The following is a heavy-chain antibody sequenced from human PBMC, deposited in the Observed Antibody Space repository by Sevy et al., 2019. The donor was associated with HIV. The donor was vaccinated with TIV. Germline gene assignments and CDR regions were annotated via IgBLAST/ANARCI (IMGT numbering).Heavy chain of an antibody. CDR3: ARDSPADSSGYYSNFDY. D-gene: IGHD3-22*01. J-gene: IGHJ4*02. CDR1: GFTFSDYY. V-gene: IGHV3-11*06. Sequence: GGSLRLSCAASGFTFSDYYMSWIRQAPGKGLEWVSYISSSSSYTNYADSVKGRFTISRDNAKNSLYLQMNSLRAEDTAVYYCARDSPADSSGYYSNFDYWGQGTLVTVSS. CDR2: ISSSSSYT.